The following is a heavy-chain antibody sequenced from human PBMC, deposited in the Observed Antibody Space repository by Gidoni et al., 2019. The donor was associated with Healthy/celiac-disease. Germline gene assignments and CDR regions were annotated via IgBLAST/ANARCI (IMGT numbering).Heavy chain of an antibody. CDR2: IWYDGSNK. D-gene: IGHD3-3*01. V-gene: IGHV3-33*01. Sequence: QVQLVESGGGVVQPGRSLRLSCAASGFTFSSYGMHWVRQAPGKGLEWVAVIWYDGSNKYYADSVKGRFTISRDNSKNTLYLQMNSLRAEDTAVYYCARDRARYDFWSGYYLDYWGQGTLVTVSS. CDR3: ARDRARYDFWSGYYLDY. J-gene: IGHJ4*02. CDR1: GFTFSSYG.